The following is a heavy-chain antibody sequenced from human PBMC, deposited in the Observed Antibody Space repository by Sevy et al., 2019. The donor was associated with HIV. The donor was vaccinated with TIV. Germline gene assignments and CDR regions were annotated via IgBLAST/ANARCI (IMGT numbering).Heavy chain of an antibody. CDR1: GYTFTSYG. D-gene: IGHD6-19*01. V-gene: IGHV1-18*01. CDR2: ISAYNGNT. Sequence: ASVKVSCKASGYTFTSYGISWVRQAPGQGLEWMGWISAYNGNTNYAQKLQGRVTMTKDTSTSTAYMELRSLRSDDTAVYYCAREPPMIAVAGTRYFDYWGQGTLVTVSS. CDR3: AREPPMIAVAGTRYFDY. J-gene: IGHJ4*02.